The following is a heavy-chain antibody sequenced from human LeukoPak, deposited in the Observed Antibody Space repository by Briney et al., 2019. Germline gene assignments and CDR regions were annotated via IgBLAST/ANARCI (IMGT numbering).Heavy chain of an antibody. CDR2: IIPIFGTA. CDR3: ARGGAVVTPHGYPYYYYYYMDV. V-gene: IGHV1-69*06. Sequence: ASVKVSCKASGGTFSSYAISWVRQAPGQGLEWMGGIIPIFGTANYAQKFQGRVTITADKSTSTAYMELSSLRSEDTAVYYCARGGAVVTPHGYPYYYYYYMDVWGKGTTVTVSS. D-gene: IGHD4-23*01. CDR1: GGTFSSYA. J-gene: IGHJ6*03.